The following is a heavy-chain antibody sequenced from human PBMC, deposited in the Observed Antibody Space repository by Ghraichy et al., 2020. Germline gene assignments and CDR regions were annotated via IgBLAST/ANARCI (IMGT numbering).Heavy chain of an antibody. V-gene: IGHV3-30*02. J-gene: IGHJ6*03. CDR1: GFTFSSYG. CDR2: IRYDGSNK. Sequence: GGSLRLSCAASGFTFSSYGMHWVRQAPGKGLEWVAFIRYDGSNKYYADSVKGRFTISRDNSKNTLYLQMNSLRAEDTAVYYCAKEGSYGYNNYYYMDVWGKGTTVTVSS. CDR3: AKEGSYGYNNYYYMDV. D-gene: IGHD5-18*01.